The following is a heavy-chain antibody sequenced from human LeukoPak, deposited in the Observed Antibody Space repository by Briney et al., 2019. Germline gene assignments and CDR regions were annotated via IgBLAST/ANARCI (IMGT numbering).Heavy chain of an antibody. CDR2: IIPIFGTA. J-gene: IGHJ4*02. D-gene: IGHD3-22*01. V-gene: IGHV1-69*01. CDR3: ARGWFPAQAAQYYYDSSGCYYVRGSYYYFDY. CDR1: GGTFSSYA. Sequence: SVRVSCKASGGTFSSYAISWVRQAPGQGLEWMGGIIPIFGTANYAQKFQGRVTITADESTSTAYMELSSLRSEDTAVYYCARGWFPAQAAQYYYDSSGCYYVRGSYYYFDYWGQGTLVTVSS.